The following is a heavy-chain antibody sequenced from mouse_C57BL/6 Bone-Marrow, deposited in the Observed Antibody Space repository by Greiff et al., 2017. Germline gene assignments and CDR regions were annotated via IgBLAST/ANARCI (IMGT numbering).Heavy chain of an antibody. J-gene: IGHJ2*01. CDR1: GYTFTSYW. Sequence: QVQLQQPGAELVKPGASVKMSCKASGYTFTSYWMQWVKQRPGQGLEWIGEIDPSDSYTNYNQKFKGKATLTVDTSSSTAYMQLSSLTSEDSAVYYCARGEELTGNCGYWGQGTTLTVSS. CDR3: ARGEELTGNCGY. D-gene: IGHD4-1*01. CDR2: IDPSDSYT. V-gene: IGHV1-50*01.